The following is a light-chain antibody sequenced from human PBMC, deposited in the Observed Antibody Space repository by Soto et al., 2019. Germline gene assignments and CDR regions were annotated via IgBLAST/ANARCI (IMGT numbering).Light chain of an antibody. J-gene: IGLJ1*01. Sequence: XVLRQRGSVSEGHGQSLTGACTSNRSDVGSYNFVSWYQQHPGEVPKVMIYEVSKRPSGVSDRFSGSKSGNTPSLTISGLQAEDEVDYYGCADAGRSTYVFGTGTKVAV. V-gene: IGLV2-23*02. CDR2: EVS. CDR1: RSDVGSYNF. CDR3: CADAGRSTYV.